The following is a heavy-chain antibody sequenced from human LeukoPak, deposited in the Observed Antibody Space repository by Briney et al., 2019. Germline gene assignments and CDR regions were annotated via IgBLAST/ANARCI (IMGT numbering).Heavy chain of an antibody. CDR1: GFTFSSYG. CDR2: ISYDGSNK. J-gene: IGHJ4*02. CDR3: AKELTTERTPGVDS. V-gene: IGHV3-30*18. Sequence: GGSLRLSCAASGFTFSSYGMHWVRQAPGKGLEWVAVISYDGSNKYYADSVKGRFTISRDNSENTLYLQMNSLRAEDTAVYFCAKELTTERTPGVDSWGQGTLVTVSS. D-gene: IGHD4-17*01.